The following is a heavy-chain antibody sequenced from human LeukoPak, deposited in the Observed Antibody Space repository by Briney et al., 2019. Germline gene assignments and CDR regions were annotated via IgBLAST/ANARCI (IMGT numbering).Heavy chain of an antibody. CDR1: GFSLTTRGVG. D-gene: IGHD5-18*01. V-gene: IGHV2-5*02. J-gene: IGHJ4*02. Sequence: SGPALVKPTQTLTLTCTFSGFSLTTRGVGVGWIRQPPGKALECLALIYWDDDKRYSPSLKSRLTIAKDTSKNQVILTMTNMDPVDTATYYCVHRDTAMVTGYFDYWGQGTLVTVSS. CDR3: VHRDTAMVTGYFDY. CDR2: IYWDDDK.